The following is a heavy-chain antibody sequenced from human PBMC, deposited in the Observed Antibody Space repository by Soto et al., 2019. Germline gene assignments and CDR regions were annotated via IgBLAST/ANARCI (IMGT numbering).Heavy chain of an antibody. Sequence: ASVKVSCKASGYTFTGYTMNWVRQAPGQRLEWMGWINPDNGNTKSSQKFQDRVIITRDTSASTAYMDLSSLRSEDTAVYYCARGIATGQRDPWGQGTLVTVSS. J-gene: IGHJ5*02. D-gene: IGHD2-15*01. CDR1: GYTFTGYT. CDR3: ARGIATGQRDP. CDR2: INPDNGNT. V-gene: IGHV1-3*01.